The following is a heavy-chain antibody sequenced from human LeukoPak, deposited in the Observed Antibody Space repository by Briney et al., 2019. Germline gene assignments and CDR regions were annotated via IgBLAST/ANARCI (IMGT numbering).Heavy chain of an antibody. V-gene: IGHV3-7*01. CDR1: GFTFSDYW. CDR2: IKQDGSDT. CDR3: ARTWGVYSSSWYHQFDN. Sequence: GGSLRLSCTASGFTFSDYWMSWVRQAPRKGLEWVATIKQDGSDTYYADSVKGRFTTSRDNAKNSLYLQVNSLRAEDTAMYYCARTWGVYSSSWYHQFDNWGQGTLVTVSS. J-gene: IGHJ4*02. D-gene: IGHD6-13*01.